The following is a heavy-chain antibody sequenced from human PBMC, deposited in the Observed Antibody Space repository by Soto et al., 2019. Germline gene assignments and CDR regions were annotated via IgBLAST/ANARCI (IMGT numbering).Heavy chain of an antibody. CDR3: ARGFWSGYWAFDI. Sequence: SETLSLTCTISGGSISGSAWSWIRQPPGKGLEWIGFIHDSGSYNSKSSLRSRLNMSFGPSSNQFSPNLRSVTAADTAVYYCARGFWSGYWAFDIWGQGTMVTVSS. J-gene: IGHJ3*02. CDR1: GGSISGSA. CDR2: IHDSGSY. V-gene: IGHV4-59*12. D-gene: IGHD3-3*01.